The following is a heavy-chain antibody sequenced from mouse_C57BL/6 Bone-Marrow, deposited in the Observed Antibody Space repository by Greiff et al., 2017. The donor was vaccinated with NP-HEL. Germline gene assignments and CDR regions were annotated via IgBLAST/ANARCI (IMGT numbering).Heavy chain of an antibody. D-gene: IGHD1-1*02. J-gene: IGHJ1*03. CDR1: GYTFTDYY. V-gene: IGHV1-26*01. CDR3: ASCGSYVYFDV. Sequence: VQLQQSGPELVKPGASVKISCKASGYTFTDYYMNWVKQSHGKSLEWIGDINPNNGGTSYNQKFKGKATLTVDKSSSTAYMELRSLTSEDSAVYYSASCGSYVYFDVWGTGTTVTVSS. CDR2: INPNNGGT.